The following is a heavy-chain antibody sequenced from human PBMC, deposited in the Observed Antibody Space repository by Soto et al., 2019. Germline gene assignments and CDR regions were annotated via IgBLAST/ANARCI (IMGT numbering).Heavy chain of an antibody. CDR2: IKPDGSDK. Sequence: EVQLVESGGGLVQPGESLRLSCAASGFSFYNYWMNWVRQAPGKGPEWVANIKPDGSDKNYVDSVKGRFTISRDNAKNSLFLQMNSLRAEDTAVYYCASGSSNAFDMWGQGTMVTVSS. CDR3: ASGSSNAFDM. J-gene: IGHJ3*02. CDR1: GFSFYNYW. V-gene: IGHV3-7*02.